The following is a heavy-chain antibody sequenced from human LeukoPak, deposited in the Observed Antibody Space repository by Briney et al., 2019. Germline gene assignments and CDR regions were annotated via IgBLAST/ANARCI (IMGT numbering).Heavy chain of an antibody. CDR3: ARRLPRFDP. V-gene: IGHV4-39*01. CDR1: GGSISSSSYY. D-gene: IGHD2-21*02. J-gene: IGHJ5*02. CDR2: IYYSGST. Sequence: SETLSLTCTVPGGSISSSSYYWGWIRQPPGKGLEWIGSIYYSGSTYYNPSLKSRVTISVDTSKNQFSLKLSSVTAADTAVYYCARRLPRFDPWGQGTLVTVSS.